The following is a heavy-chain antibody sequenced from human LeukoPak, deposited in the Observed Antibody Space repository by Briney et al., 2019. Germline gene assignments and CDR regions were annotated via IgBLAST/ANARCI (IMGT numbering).Heavy chain of an antibody. D-gene: IGHD3-10*01. CDR3: ARHEVVPVISQGHYSYRYYMAV. CDR2: IYPCDSGT. CDR1: GYSFASYW. Sequence: AQSLQISSKASGYSFASYWIGWVRQMPAQGLEWLGVIYPCDSGTKYSPSFQGQVTLSVDTSTSTASLQWRSLTASDTPPYFCARHEVVPVISQGHYSYRYYMAVWGTGTTVTVSS. V-gene: IGHV5-51*01. J-gene: IGHJ6*03.